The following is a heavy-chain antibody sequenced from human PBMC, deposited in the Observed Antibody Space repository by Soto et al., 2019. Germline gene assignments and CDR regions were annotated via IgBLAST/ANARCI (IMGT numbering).Heavy chain of an antibody. J-gene: IGHJ5*02. V-gene: IGHV4-4*02. Sequence: QVQLQESGPGLVKPSGTLSLTCAVSGGSVSSSNWWGWVRQPPGKGLEWIGEIYHSGSINYNPSLNSRLTLSVDKSKNQFSLKLSSVTAADTAVYHCARGWGELRSLDAGFDPWGQGTLVTVSS. CDR2: IYHSGSI. CDR1: GGSVSSSNW. D-gene: IGHD3-3*01. CDR3: ARGWGELRSLDAGFDP.